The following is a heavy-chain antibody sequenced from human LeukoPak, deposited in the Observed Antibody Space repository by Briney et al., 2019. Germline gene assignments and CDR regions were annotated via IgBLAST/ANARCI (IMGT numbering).Heavy chain of an antibody. D-gene: IGHD2-15*01. CDR1: GSSISSDYY. Sequence: PSETLSLTCSVSGSSISSDYYWGWVRQPPGKGLEWIGSIKHRGRSYYNPSLKSRVTISVDTSKNQFSLQLSSVTAADTAVYYCARGVGATSIDYWGQGILVTVSS. CDR2: IKHRGRS. J-gene: IGHJ4*02. V-gene: IGHV4-38-2*02. CDR3: ARGVGATSIDY.